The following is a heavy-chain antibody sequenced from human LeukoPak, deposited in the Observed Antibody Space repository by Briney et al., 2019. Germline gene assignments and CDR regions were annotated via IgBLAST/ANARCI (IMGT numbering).Heavy chain of an antibody. D-gene: IGHD5-18*01. V-gene: IGHV4-59*01. CDR3: ASRAGGLRGYSYGYDAFDI. CDR2: IYYSGST. Sequence: SETLSLTCTVSGRSISSYYWSWIRQPPGKALEWIAYIYYSGSTNYNPSLKSRVTISVDTSKNQFSLKLSSVTAADTAVYYWASRAGGLRGYSYGYDAFDIWGQGTMVTVSS. J-gene: IGHJ3*02. CDR1: GRSISSYY.